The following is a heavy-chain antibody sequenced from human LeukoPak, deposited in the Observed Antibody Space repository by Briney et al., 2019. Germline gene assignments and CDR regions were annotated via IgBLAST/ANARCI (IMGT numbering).Heavy chain of an antibody. CDR2: TYYLSKWYN. CDR3: ARWQHGPRYFDY. V-gene: IGHV6-1*01. Sequence: SQTLSLTCAISGDSVSTNSAAWNWMRQSPSRGLEWLVRTYYLSKWYNEYATSVKSRITINPDTSRNHVSLQLNSVSPEDTAVYYCARWQHGPRYFDYWGQGTLVTVSS. CDR1: GDSVSTNSAA. D-gene: IGHD5-24*01. J-gene: IGHJ4*02.